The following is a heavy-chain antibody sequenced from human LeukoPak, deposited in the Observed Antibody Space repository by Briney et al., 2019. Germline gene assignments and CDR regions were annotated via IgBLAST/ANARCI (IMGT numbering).Heavy chain of an antibody. CDR1: GFSFSSYS. D-gene: IGHD4-17*01. Sequence: GGSLRLSCAASGFSFSSYSMHWVRQAPGKGLEWVAVISYDGSNKYYADSVKGRFTISRDNSKNTLYLQMNSLRAEDTALYYCARDYEYGDYAHWGQGTLVTVSS. J-gene: IGHJ4*02. V-gene: IGHV3-30-3*01. CDR3: ARDYEYGDYAH. CDR2: ISYDGSNK.